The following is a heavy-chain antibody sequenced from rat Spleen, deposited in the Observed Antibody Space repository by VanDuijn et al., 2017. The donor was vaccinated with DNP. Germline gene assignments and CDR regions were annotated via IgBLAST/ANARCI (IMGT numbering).Heavy chain of an antibody. D-gene: IGHD1-6*01. V-gene: IGHV2S18*01. J-gene: IGHJ2*01. CDR2: MWSDGDT. CDR1: GFSLTSYS. Sequence: QVQLKESGPGLVQPSETLSLTCTVSGFSLTSYSVHWVRQHSGKSLEWMGRMWSDGDTSYNSAFTSRLSISRDTSKSQVFLKMNSLQTEDTGTYYCARNYYGYNYFDYWGQGVMVSVSS. CDR3: ARNYYGYNYFDY.